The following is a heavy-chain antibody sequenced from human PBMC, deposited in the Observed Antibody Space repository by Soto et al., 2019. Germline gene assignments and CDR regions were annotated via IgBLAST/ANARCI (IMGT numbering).Heavy chain of an antibody. D-gene: IGHD3-10*01. Sequence: ASVKVSCKASGYTFSDYAIHWGRQAPGQRPEWMGWINAGNGNTKYSQKFQGRVTITRDTSASTAYMELSSLRSEDTAVYYCARGTPVWFDPWGQGTLVTVSS. CDR1: GYTFSDYA. J-gene: IGHJ5*02. V-gene: IGHV1-3*01. CDR3: ARGTPVWFDP. CDR2: INAGNGNT.